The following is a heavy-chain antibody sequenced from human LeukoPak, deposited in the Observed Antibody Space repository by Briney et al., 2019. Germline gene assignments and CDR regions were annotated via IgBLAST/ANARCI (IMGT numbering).Heavy chain of an antibody. CDR3: ARDSRLYIAAAGTPWFDP. Sequence: GASVKVSCKASGYTFTSHGISWVRQAPGQGLEWMGWISTYNGDRKYAEKLQGRVTMTTDTSTSTAYMELRSLRSDDTAVYYCARDSRLYIAAAGTPWFDPWGQGTLVTVSS. J-gene: IGHJ5*02. V-gene: IGHV1-18*01. CDR1: GYTFTSHG. D-gene: IGHD6-13*01. CDR2: ISTYNGDR.